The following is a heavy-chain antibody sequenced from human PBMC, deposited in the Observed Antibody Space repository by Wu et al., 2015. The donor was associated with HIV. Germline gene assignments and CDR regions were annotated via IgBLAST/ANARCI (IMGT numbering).Heavy chain of an antibody. CDR1: GGTFRLYG. J-gene: IGHJ4*02. D-gene: IGHD3-22*01. V-gene: IGHV1-69*13. CDR3: AIVVVISGEDY. CDR2: FIPSFGTA. Sequence: QAQLVQSGGEVKKPGASVKVSCKASGGTFRLYGISWVRQAPGQGLEWMGGFIPSFGTAHYAQKFQDRVTITADESTSTAYMELSSLRSEDTAIYYCAIVVVISGEDYWGQGTLVTVSS.